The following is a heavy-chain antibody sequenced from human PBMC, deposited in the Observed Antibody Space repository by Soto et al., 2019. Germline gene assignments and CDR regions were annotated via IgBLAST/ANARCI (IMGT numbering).Heavy chain of an antibody. J-gene: IGHJ6*02. CDR1: GGTFSSYA. D-gene: IGHD5-12*01. V-gene: IGHV1-69*13. CDR3: ARANSGYDYNRFLYYYYGMDV. CDR2: IIPIFGTA. Sequence: SVKVSCKASGGTFSSYAISWVRQAPGQGLEWMGGIIPIFGTANYAQKFQGRVTITADESTSTAYMELSSLRSEDTAVYYCARANSGYDYNRFLYYYYGMDVWGQGTTVTVSS.